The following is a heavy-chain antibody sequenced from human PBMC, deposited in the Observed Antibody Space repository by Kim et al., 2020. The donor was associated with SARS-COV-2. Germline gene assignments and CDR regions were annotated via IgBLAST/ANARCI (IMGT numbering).Heavy chain of an antibody. Sequence: SETLSLTCAVYGGSFSGYYWSWNRQPPGKGLEWIGEINHSGSTNYNPSLKSRVTISVDTSKNQFSLKLSSVTAADTAVYYCARARITMVRGVIPWFDPWG. CDR2: INHSGST. CDR1: GGSFSGYY. D-gene: IGHD3-10*01. V-gene: IGHV4-34*01. J-gene: IGHJ5*02. CDR3: ARARITMVRGVIPWFDP.